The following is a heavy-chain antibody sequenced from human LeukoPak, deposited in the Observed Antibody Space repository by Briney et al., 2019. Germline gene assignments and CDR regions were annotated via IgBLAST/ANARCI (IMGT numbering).Heavy chain of an antibody. V-gene: IGHV3-48*04. CDR1: GFTFDSYS. Sequence: GGSLRLSCAASGFTFDSYSMSWVRQAPGKGLEWVSYXXSGSSTXYYPDSVKGRFTISRDNAKNSLYLQMNSLRAEDTAVYYCARPLRXSXXFYFDYWGQGTLVTVSS. CDR2: XXSGSSTX. CDR3: ARPLRXSXXFYFDY. J-gene: IGHJ4*02.